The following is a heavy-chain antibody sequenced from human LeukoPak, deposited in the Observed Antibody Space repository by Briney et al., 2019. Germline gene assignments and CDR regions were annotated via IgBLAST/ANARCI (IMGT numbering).Heavy chain of an antibody. CDR3: VRDQRGSHFDY. J-gene: IGHJ4*02. D-gene: IGHD1-26*01. V-gene: IGHV1-2*02. CDR1: GYTFTVYY. CDR2: IHPNYGGT. Sequence: ASVKVSCKASGYTFTVYYIHWVRQAPGQGLEWMGWIHPNYGGTNSAQKFQGGVTMTRDTSINTAYMEVSRLRSDDTAVYYCVRDQRGSHFDYWGQGTLVTVSS.